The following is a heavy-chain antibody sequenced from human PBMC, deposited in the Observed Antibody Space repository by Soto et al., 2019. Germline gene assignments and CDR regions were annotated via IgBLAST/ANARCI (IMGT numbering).Heavy chain of an antibody. Sequence: QVQLQESGPGLVKPSQTLSLTCTVSGGSISSGGYYWSWIRQHPGKGLEWIGYIYYSGSTYYNPSLKSRVTISVDTSKNQFSLKLSSVTAADTAVYYCARDHTSSGWFGIDYWGQGTLVTVSS. V-gene: IGHV4-31*03. J-gene: IGHJ4*02. CDR3: ARDHTSSGWFGIDY. CDR2: IYYSGST. D-gene: IGHD6-19*01. CDR1: GGSISSGGYY.